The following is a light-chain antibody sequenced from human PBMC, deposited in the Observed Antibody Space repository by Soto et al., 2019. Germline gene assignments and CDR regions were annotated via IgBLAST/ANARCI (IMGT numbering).Light chain of an antibody. Sequence: EVVLTQSPATLSLSPGERSTLSFRASQSVRTYLAWYQQKPGQAPRLLIHDVSDRATGIPARFSGSGSGTDFTLTISSLEPEDFAVYYCQQRSSWPLTFGGGTKVDIK. CDR1: QSVRTY. J-gene: IGKJ4*01. CDR2: DVS. V-gene: IGKV3-11*01. CDR3: QQRSSWPLT.